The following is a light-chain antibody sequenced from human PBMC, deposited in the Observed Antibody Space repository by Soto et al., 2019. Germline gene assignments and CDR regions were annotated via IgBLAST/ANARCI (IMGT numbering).Light chain of an antibody. CDR1: QSISSSY. CDR3: QQYNSSPPEFT. J-gene: IGKJ3*01. V-gene: IGKV3-20*01. CDR2: GAS. Sequence: EIVLTQSPGTLSVSPGERVTLSCRASQSISSSYLAWYQQRPGQAPRLLIFGASYRATSIPDRFSGSGSGTDFTLTISRLEPEDFAVYYCQQYNSSPPEFTFGPGTKVDSK.